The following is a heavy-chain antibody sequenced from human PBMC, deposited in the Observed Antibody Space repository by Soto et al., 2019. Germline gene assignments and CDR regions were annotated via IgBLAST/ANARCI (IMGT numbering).Heavy chain of an antibody. D-gene: IGHD3-22*01. CDR2: IDPSDSYT. CDR3: ARTTYYYDSSGYSPYYFDY. J-gene: IGHJ4*02. CDR1: GYSFTSYW. Sequence: GESLKISCKGSGYSFTSYWISWVRQMPGKGLEWMGRIDPSDSYTNYSPSFQGHVTISADKSISTAYLQWSSLKASDTAMYYCARTTYYYDSSGYSPYYFDYWGQGTLVTVSS. V-gene: IGHV5-10-1*01.